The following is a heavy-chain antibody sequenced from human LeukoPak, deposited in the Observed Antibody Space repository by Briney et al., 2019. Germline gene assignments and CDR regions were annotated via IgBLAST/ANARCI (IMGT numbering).Heavy chain of an antibody. J-gene: IGHJ4*02. V-gene: IGHV3-23*01. CDR1: GFTFSNYA. Sequence: GGSLRLSCAASGFTFSNYAMSRVRQAPGKGLEWVSTISGPGSSTYSADSVKGRFTISRDNSKNTLYLQMNSLRAEDTAVYYCARQWLVNGWGQGTLVTVSS. D-gene: IGHD6-19*01. CDR3: ARQWLVNG. CDR2: ISGPGSST.